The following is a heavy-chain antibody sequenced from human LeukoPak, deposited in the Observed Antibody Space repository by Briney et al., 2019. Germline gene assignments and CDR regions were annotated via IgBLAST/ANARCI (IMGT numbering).Heavy chain of an antibody. CDR2: IIPIFGIA. CDR3: ARDGSGNWFDP. CDR1: GGTFSSYA. Sequence: GASVKVSCTASGGTFSSYAISWVRQAPGQGLEWMGRIIPIFGIANYAQKFQGRVTITADKSTSTAYMELSSLRSEDTAVYYCARDGSGNWFDPWGQGTLVTVSS. D-gene: IGHD3-10*01. J-gene: IGHJ5*02. V-gene: IGHV1-69*04.